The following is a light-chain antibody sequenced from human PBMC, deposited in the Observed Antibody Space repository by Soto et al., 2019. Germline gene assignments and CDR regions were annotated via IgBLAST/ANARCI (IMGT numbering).Light chain of an antibody. CDR3: QQYNSQSWT. J-gene: IGKJ1*01. Sequence: DIQMTQSPSTLSASVGDRVTITCRASQTFNGWVAWYQQKAGQAPHLLIYKASILGSGVPSRFSGSGSGTDFTLTISSLQPDDFEIYYCQQYNSQSWTFGQGTKV. CDR2: KAS. CDR1: QTFNGW. V-gene: IGKV1-5*03.